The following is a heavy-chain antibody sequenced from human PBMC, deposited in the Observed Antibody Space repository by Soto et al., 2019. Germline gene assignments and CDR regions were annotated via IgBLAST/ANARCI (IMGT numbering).Heavy chain of an antibody. CDR1: GGSIGSYY. Sequence: SETLSLTCTVSGGSIGSYYWSWIRQPPGKGLEWIGYIYYSGSTNYNPSLKSRVTISVDTSKNQFSLKLSSVTAADTAVYYCARWGYSYGVFDYWGQGTLVTVSS. V-gene: IGHV4-59*01. CDR3: ARWGYSYGVFDY. CDR2: IYYSGST. J-gene: IGHJ4*02. D-gene: IGHD5-18*01.